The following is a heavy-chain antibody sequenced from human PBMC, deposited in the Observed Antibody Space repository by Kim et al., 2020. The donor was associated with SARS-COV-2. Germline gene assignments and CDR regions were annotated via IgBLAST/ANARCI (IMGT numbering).Heavy chain of an antibody. CDR3: ARAIFSSTSCYMTCPRNYYGMDV. J-gene: IGHJ6*02. V-gene: IGHV3-48*02. CDR1: GFTFSSYS. D-gene: IGHD2-2*02. Sequence: GGSLRLSCAASGFTFSSYSMNWVRQAPGKGLEWVSYISSSSSTIYYADSVKGRFTISRDNAKNSLYLQMNSLRDEDTAVYYCARAIFSSTSCYMTCPRNYYGMDVWGQGTTVTVSS. CDR2: ISSSSSTI.